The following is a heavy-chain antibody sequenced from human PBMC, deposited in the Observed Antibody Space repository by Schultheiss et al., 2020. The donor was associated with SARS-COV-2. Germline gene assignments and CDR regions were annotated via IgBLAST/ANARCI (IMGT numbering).Heavy chain of an antibody. V-gene: IGHV3-30-3*01. CDR2: ISYDGSNK. CDR1: GFTFSDYY. CDR3: ATSNPPGTIVVPYAVDV. Sequence: GGSLRLSCAASGFTFSDYYMSWIRQAPGKGLEWVAVISYDGSNKYYADSVKGRFTISRDNSKNTLYLQMNSLRAEDTAIYYCATSNPPGTIVVPYAVDVWGRGTTVTVSS. J-gene: IGHJ6*02. D-gene: IGHD2-15*01.